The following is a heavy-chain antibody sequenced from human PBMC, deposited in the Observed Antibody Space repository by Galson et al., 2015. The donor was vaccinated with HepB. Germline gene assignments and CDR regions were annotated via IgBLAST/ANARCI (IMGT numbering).Heavy chain of an antibody. CDR2: IDPSDSYT. CDR1: GYSFTSYW. CDR3: ARLRYTNDFWSGYYYYYYYGMDV. Sequence: SGAEVKKPGESLRISCKGSGYSFTSYWISWVRQMPGKGLEWMGRIDPSDSYTNYSPSFQGHVTISADKSISTAYLQWSSLKASDTAMYYCARLRYTNDFWSGYYYYYYYGMDVWGQGTTVTVSS. V-gene: IGHV5-10-1*01. D-gene: IGHD3-3*01. J-gene: IGHJ6*02.